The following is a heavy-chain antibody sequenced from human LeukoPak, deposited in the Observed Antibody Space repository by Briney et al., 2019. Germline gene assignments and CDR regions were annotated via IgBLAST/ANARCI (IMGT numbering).Heavy chain of an antibody. CDR1: GYTFTSYD. CDR3: ARGRKGMDTSYYFDY. D-gene: IGHD5-24*01. CDR2: MNPNSGNT. Sequence: ASVKVSCKASGYTFTSYDINWVRQATGQGLEWMGWMNPNSGNTGYAQKFQGRFTITRNSSTNTADMELSSLRSEDTAVYYCARGRKGMDTSYYFDYWGQGTRVTVSS. J-gene: IGHJ4*02. V-gene: IGHV1-8*03.